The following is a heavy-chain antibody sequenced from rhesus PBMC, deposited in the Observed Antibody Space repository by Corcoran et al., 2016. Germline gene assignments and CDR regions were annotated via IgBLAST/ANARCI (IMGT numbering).Heavy chain of an antibody. J-gene: IGHJ4*01. D-gene: IGHD5-24*01. CDR2: TYGRGGRT. CDR1: GGSISDSYY. V-gene: IGHV4-106*01. Sequence: QVQLQESGPGLVKPSETLSLTCAVSGGSISDSYYWSWLRPSPGTGLEWIGYTYGRGGRTYYNPSLKSRVTISTDTSKNQLSLKLSSVTAADTAVYYCARAGADTVGTVFYFDYWGQGVLVTVSS. CDR3: ARAGADTVGTVFYFDY.